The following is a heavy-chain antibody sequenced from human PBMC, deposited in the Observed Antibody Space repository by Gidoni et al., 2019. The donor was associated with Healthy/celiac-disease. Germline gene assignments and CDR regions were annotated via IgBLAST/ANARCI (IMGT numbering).Heavy chain of an antibody. CDR3: ARAGKRITIFGVVIIPYFDY. CDR1: GYSISSGYY. J-gene: IGHJ4*02. CDR2: IYHSGST. D-gene: IGHD3-3*01. V-gene: IGHV4-38-2*01. Sequence: QVQLQESGPGLVKPSETLSLTCAVSGYSISSGYYWGWIRQPPGKGLEWIGSIYHSGSTYYNPSLKSRVTISVDTSKNQFSLKLSSVTAADTAVYYCARAGKRITIFGVVIIPYFDYWGQGTLVTVSS.